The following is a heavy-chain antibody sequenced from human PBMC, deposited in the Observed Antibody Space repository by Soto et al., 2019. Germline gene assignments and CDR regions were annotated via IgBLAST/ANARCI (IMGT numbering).Heavy chain of an antibody. V-gene: IGHV1-3*01. Sequence: QVQLVQSGAEVKKPGASVKVSCKASGYTFTSYAMHWVRQAPGQRLEWMGWINAGNGNTKYSQKFQGRVTITRDTSASTAYMELSSLRSEDTAVYYCARAGQLVLEAFDIWGQGTMVTVSS. J-gene: IGHJ3*02. D-gene: IGHD6-13*01. CDR1: GYTFTSYA. CDR2: INAGNGNT. CDR3: ARAGQLVLEAFDI.